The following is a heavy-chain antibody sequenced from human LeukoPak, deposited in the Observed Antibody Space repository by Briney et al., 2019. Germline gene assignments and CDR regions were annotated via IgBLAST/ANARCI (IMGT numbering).Heavy chain of an antibody. D-gene: IGHD1-26*01. CDR3: ARPNRLGRLDAFNI. Sequence: SETLSLTCTVSGGSISSSSYYWGWIRQPPGKGLDWIGIIYYTGSTYYNPSLKSRVTISVDTSKNQFSLKLSSVTAADTAVYYCARPNRLGRLDAFNIWGQGTMVTVSS. CDR2: IYYTGST. V-gene: IGHV4-39*01. J-gene: IGHJ3*02. CDR1: GGSISSSSYY.